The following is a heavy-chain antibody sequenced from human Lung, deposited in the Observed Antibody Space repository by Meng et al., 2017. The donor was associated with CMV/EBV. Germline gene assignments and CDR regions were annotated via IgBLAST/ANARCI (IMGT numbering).Heavy chain of an antibody. V-gene: IGHV4-31*03. D-gene: IGHD3-10*01. Sequence: QRRVSGPGLVTPSQTLSLTCTVSGGSISSGGYYWSWIRQHPGKGLEWIGYIHSSGSTYYNPSLRSRLTISVDTSKNQFSLKLSSVTAADTAVYYCARASYGSGSPLGESWFDPWGQGTLVTVSS. CDR2: IHSSGST. CDR1: GGSISSGGYY. CDR3: ARASYGSGSPLGESWFDP. J-gene: IGHJ5*02.